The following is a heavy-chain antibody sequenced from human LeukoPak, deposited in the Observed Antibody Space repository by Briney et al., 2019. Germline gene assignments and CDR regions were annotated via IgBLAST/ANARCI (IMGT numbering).Heavy chain of an antibody. CDR2: IYYSGST. CDR3: ARDFVGDADYYDSSGYSAFDI. J-gene: IGHJ3*02. D-gene: IGHD3-22*01. V-gene: IGHV4-59*01. Sequence: SETLSLTCTVSGGSISSYYWGWIRQPPGKGLEWIGFIYYSGSTNYNPSLKSRVTISVDTSKNQFSLKLSSVTAADTAVYYCARDFVGDADYYDSSGYSAFDIWGQGTMVTVSS. CDR1: GGSISSYY.